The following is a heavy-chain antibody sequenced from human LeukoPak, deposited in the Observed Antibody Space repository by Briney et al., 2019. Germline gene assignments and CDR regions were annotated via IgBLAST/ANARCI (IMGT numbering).Heavy chain of an antibody. CDR2: MNPNSGNT. CDR1: GYTFTSYD. V-gene: IGHV1-8*01. D-gene: IGHD2-2*01. CDR3: ARGTSSWTLYYYYYMDV. Sequence: ASVKVSCKASGYTFTSYDINWVRQATGQGLEWMGWMNPNSGNTGYAQKFQGRVTMTRNTSISTAYMELSSLRSEDTAVYYCARGTSSWTLYYYYYMDVWGKGTTVTVSS. J-gene: IGHJ6*03.